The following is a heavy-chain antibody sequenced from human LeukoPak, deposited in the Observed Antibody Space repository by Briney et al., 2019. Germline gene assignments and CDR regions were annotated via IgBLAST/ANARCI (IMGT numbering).Heavy chain of an antibody. J-gene: IGHJ4*02. CDR3: ARDLYYGGKSPLSS. Sequence: GGSLRLSCAASGFTFNNYAMHWVRQAPGKGLEWVSVISYDGSNKYCTASVKGRFTISRDNSKNTLHLQMNSLRAEDTAVYSCARDLYYGGKSPLSSWGQGTLVTVSS. CDR2: ISYDGSNK. CDR1: GFTFNNYA. V-gene: IGHV3-30-3*01. D-gene: IGHD4-23*01.